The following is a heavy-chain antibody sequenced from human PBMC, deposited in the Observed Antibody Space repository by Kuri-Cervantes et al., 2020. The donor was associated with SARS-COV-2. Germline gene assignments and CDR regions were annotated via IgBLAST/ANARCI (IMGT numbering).Heavy chain of an antibody. V-gene: IGHV1-2*02. J-gene: IGHJ3*02. CDR1: GYTFTGYY. D-gene: IGHD3-3*01. Sequence: ASVKVSCKASGYTFTGYYMHWVRQAPGQGLEWMGWINPNSGGTSYAQKFQGRVTMTRDTSISTAYMELSSLRSEDTAVYYCASRRGFLAYNDAFDIWGQGTMVTVSS. CDR3: ASRRGFLAYNDAFDI. CDR2: INPNSGGT.